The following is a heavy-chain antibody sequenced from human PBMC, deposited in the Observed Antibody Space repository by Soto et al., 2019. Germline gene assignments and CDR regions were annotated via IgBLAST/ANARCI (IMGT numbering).Heavy chain of an antibody. V-gene: IGHV3-15*01. CDR2: IKSKTDGGTT. D-gene: IGHD3-10*01. J-gene: IGHJ4*02. Sequence: GGSLRLSCAASGFTFSNAWMSWVRQAPGKGLEWVGRIKSKTDGGTTDYAAPVKGRFTISRDDSKNTLYLQMNSLKTEDTAVYYCNTDGHTYYYGSGSYYYFDYWGQGTLVTVSS. CDR1: GFTFSNAW. CDR3: NTDGHTYYYGSGSYYYFDY.